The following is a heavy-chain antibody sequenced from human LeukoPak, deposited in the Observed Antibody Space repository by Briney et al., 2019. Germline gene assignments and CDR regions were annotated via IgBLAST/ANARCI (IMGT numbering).Heavy chain of an antibody. CDR1: GGSISSSTYY. CDR3: ARDPLAAAGLNWFDP. D-gene: IGHD6-13*01. CDR2: FYYSGST. Sequence: SETLSLTCSVSGGSISSSTYYWGWIRQPPGKGLEWIGSFYYSGSTYYNPSLKSRVTISVDTSKNQFSLKLSSVTAADTAVYYCARDPLAAAGLNWFDPWGQGTLVTVSS. J-gene: IGHJ5*02. V-gene: IGHV4-39*07.